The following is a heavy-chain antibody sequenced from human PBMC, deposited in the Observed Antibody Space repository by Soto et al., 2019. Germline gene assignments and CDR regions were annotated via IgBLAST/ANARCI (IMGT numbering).Heavy chain of an antibody. J-gene: IGHJ4*02. CDR3: TQRGGFTSSEDS. CDR1: GFSLTTSGVG. V-gene: IGHV2-5*01. Sequence: QITLKESGPTLVKPTQTLTLTCSFSGFSLTTSGVGVGWIRQPPGKALEWLALIYWNDEKYYRPSLKSRLTITNDTSKNQVVPTTAKMDPVDTATYFSTQRGGFTSSEDSWGQGTLVTVSS. CDR2: IYWNDEK. D-gene: IGHD2-2*01.